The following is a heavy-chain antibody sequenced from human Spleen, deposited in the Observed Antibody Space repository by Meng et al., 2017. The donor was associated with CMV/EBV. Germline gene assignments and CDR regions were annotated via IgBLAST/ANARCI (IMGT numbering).Heavy chain of an antibody. J-gene: IGHJ4*02. Sequence: ASVKVSCKASGYTFTSFGISWVRQAPGQGLEWMGWINTYNGNRDYAQKLQGGVTMTTDTSTSTAYMELRSLRFDDTAVYYCAKDGPRRFGELLSGGQGYFDYWGQGTLVTVSS. V-gene: IGHV1-18*01. D-gene: IGHD2-2*01. CDR2: INTYNGNR. CDR3: AKDGPRRFGELLSGGQGYFDY. CDR1: GYTFTSFG.